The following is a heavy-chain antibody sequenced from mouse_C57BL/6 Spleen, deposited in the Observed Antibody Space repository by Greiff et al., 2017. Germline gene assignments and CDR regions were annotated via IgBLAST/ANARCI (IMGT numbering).Heavy chain of an antibody. CDR1: GYTFTSYG. J-gene: IGHJ1*03. D-gene: IGHD2-4*01. Sequence: QVQLQQSGAELARPGASVKLSCKASGYTFTSYGISWVKQRTGQGLEWIGEIYPRSGNTYYNEKFKGKATLTADKSSSTAYMELRSLTSEDSAVYFCARLGYDYPYFDVWGTGTTVTVSS. CDR2: IYPRSGNT. V-gene: IGHV1-81*01. CDR3: ARLGYDYPYFDV.